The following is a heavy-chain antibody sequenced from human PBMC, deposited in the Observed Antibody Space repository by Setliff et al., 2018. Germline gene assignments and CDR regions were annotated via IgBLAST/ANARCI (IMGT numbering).Heavy chain of an antibody. CDR3: ARAGPTVTFFRVLVISWWDP. V-gene: IGHV4-38-2*01. CDR1: GYSISSAYY. Sequence: KPSETLSLTCAVSGYSISSAYYWGWIRQPPGKGLEWIGSIYHSGSTYYNPSLRSRVSISVDTSKNQFSLKLSSVTAADTATYYCARAGPTVTFFRVLVISWWDPWGQGSLVTVSS. CDR2: IYHSGST. J-gene: IGHJ5*02. D-gene: IGHD3-3*01.